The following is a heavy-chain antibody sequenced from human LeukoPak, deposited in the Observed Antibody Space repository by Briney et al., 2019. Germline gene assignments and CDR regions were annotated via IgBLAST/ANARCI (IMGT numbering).Heavy chain of an antibody. V-gene: IGHV1-69*04. J-gene: IGHJ4*02. CDR1: GGTFSSYA. D-gene: IGHD3-16*02. CDR2: IIPNLGIA. Sequence: ASVKVSCKASGGTFSSYAISWVRQAPGQGLEWMGRIIPNLGIANYAQKFQGRVTITADKSTSTAYMELSSLRSEDTAVYYCARAPPYDYVWGSYRPFDYWGQGTLVTVSS. CDR3: ARAPPYDYVWGSYRPFDY.